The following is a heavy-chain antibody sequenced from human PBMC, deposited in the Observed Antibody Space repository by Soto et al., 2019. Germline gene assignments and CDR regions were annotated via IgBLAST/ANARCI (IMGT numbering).Heavy chain of an antibody. CDR1: GFTFDDYA. D-gene: IGHD6-19*01. J-gene: IGHJ4*02. Sequence: DVQLVESGGGLVQPGRSLRLSCAASGFTFDDYAMHWVRQAPGKGLEWVSGISWNSGSIGYADSVKGRFTISRDNAKNSLYLQMNSLRAEDTALYYCAKDTGSGWASFDYWGQGTLVTVSS. V-gene: IGHV3-9*01. CDR3: AKDTGSGWASFDY. CDR2: ISWNSGSI.